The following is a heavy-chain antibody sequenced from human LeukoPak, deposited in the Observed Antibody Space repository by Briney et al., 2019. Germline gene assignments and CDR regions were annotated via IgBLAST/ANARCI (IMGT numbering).Heavy chain of an antibody. CDR1: GYSISSGYY. D-gene: IGHD5-18*01. V-gene: IGHV4-38-2*02. Sequence: SETLSLTCTVSGYSISSGYYWGWIRQPPGKGLEWIGSIYHSGSTYYNPSLKSRVTISVDTSKNQFSLKLSSVTAADTAVYYCARVVDTAMVVIDYWGQGTLVTVSS. CDR3: ARVVDTAMVVIDY. J-gene: IGHJ4*02. CDR2: IYHSGST.